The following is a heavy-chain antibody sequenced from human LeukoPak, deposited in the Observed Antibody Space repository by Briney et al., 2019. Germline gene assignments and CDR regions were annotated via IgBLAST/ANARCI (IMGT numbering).Heavy chain of an antibody. V-gene: IGHV3-48*01. CDR2: ISPASDTI. Sequence: PGGSLRLSCAASGFTFSSYNMKWVRQAPGKGLEWVSYISPASDTIHYADSMRGRFTISRDNAKNSLYLQMNSLRAEDTAVYYCAGDVYYGSGTFGYWGQGTLVTVSS. D-gene: IGHD3-10*01. CDR1: GFTFSSYN. CDR3: AGDVYYGSGTFGY. J-gene: IGHJ4*02.